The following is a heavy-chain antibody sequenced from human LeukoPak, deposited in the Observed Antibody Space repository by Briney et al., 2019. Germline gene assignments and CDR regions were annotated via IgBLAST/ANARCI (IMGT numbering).Heavy chain of an antibody. CDR2: IYSGGDT. D-gene: IGHD3-16*01. V-gene: IGHV3-53*01. CDR1: GLTVSINY. Sequence: GGSLRLSSAASGLTVSINYMSWVRQAPGKGLGWVSIIYSGGDTYYADSVKGRFTISRDNSKNTLYLQINSLRAEDTAVYYCARVSGGVSAFDIRGQGRMVTVSS. J-gene: IGHJ3*02. CDR3: ARVSGGVSAFDI.